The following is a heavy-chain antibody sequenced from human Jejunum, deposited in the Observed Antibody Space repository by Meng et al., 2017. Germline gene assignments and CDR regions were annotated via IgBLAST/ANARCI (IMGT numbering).Heavy chain of an antibody. CDR1: GGSISTNSFY. CDR2: IFYSGRT. Sequence: SETLSLTCTVSGGSISTNSFYWGWIRQPPGKGLEWIGSIFYSGRTYYNPSLKSRVTISVDTSQNHFSLKLSSVTAADTAVYYCARYTSGTMVDYWGQGTTVTVSS. D-gene: IGHD6-13*01. J-gene: IGHJ4*03. V-gene: IGHV4-39*07. CDR3: ARYTSGTMVDY.